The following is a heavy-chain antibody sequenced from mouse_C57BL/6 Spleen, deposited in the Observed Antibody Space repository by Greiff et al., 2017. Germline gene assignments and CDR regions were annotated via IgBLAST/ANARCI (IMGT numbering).Heavy chain of an antibody. CDR3: ARDGLWFYAMDY. Sequence: VQLQQSGAELVKPGASVKISCKASGYAFSSYWMNWVKQRPGKGLEWIGQIYPGDGDTNYNGKFKGKATLTADKSSSTAYMQLSSLTSEDSAVYFCARDGLWFYAMDYWGQGTSVTVSS. CDR2: IYPGDGDT. CDR1: GYAFSSYW. D-gene: IGHD3-3*01. J-gene: IGHJ4*01. V-gene: IGHV1-80*01.